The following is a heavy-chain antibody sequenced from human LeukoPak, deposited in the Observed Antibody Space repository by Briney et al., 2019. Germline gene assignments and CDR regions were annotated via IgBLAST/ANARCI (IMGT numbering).Heavy chain of an antibody. D-gene: IGHD6-6*01. CDR1: GYTFTSYY. CDR3: AKSPQQLGLILDY. J-gene: IGHJ4*02. V-gene: IGHV1-46*01. CDR2: INPSGGST. Sequence: GASVKVSCRASGYTFTSYYMHWVRQAPGQGLEWMGIINPSGGSTSYAQKFQGRVTMTRDTSTSTVYMELSSLRSEDTAVYYCAKSPQQLGLILDYWGQGTLVTVSS.